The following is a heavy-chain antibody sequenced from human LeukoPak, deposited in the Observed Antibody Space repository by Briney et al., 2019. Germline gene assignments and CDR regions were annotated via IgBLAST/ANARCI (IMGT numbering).Heavy chain of an antibody. J-gene: IGHJ4*01. CDR2: RSNDGNEK. CDR3: VRDGGYTGGWTYGAGDY. Sequence: PGGSLRLSCAASGFTFSAYVMHWVRQAPAKGLECVAVRSNDGNEKYYADSVKGRFSISRDNSKNTLYLQMSSLRTEDTAVYYCVRDGGYTGGWTYGAGDYWGQGNLVTVSS. V-gene: IGHV3-30*04. D-gene: IGHD2-8*02. CDR1: GFTFSAYV.